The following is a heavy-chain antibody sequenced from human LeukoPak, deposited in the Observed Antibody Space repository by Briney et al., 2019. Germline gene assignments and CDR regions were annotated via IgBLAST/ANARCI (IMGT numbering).Heavy chain of an antibody. J-gene: IGHJ6*02. D-gene: IGHD3-10*01. V-gene: IGHV3-53*01. CDR2: IYSAGTT. CDR1: GFTVSSNY. CDR3: ARDSTMVYGMDV. Sequence: GGSLRLSCAASGFTVSSNYMSWVRQAPGKGLDWVSVIYSAGTTYYADSVKGRFTISRDNSKNTLYLQMISLRAEDTAVYYCARDSTMVYGMDVWGQGTTVTVPS.